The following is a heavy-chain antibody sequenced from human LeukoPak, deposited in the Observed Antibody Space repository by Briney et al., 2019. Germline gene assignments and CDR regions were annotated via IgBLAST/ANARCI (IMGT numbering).Heavy chain of an antibody. CDR2: IYPGDSDT. V-gene: IGHV5-51*01. D-gene: IGHD6-13*01. Sequence: GESLKISCKGSGYSFTSYCIVWVRQMPGKGLEWMGIIYPGDSDTRYSPSFQGQVTISADKSICTAYLQWGSLKASGTAMYYCARRSSSGGPFDYWGQGTLVTVSS. CDR1: GYSFTSYC. J-gene: IGHJ4*02. CDR3: ARRSSSGGPFDY.